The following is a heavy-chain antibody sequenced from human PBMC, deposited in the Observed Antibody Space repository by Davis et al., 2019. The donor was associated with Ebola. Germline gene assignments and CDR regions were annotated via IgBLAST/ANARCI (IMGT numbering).Heavy chain of an antibody. D-gene: IGHD3-16*01. Sequence: GESLKISCAASGFSVSTKYMNWVRQAPGKGLEWVSFISTSDSDIYYADSVKGRFTISRDNAKNSLYLHMNSLRAEDTAVYFCAREHRGGVTGPYYFDSWGRGTLVTVSA. CDR3: AREHRGGVTGPYYFDS. J-gene: IGHJ4*02. CDR2: ISTSDSDI. CDR1: GFSVSTKY. V-gene: IGHV3-21*06.